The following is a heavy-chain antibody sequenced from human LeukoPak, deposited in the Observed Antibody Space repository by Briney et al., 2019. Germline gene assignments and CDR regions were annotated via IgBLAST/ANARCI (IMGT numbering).Heavy chain of an antibody. J-gene: IGHJ4*02. D-gene: IGHD6-13*01. Sequence: GGSLRLSCAASGFTFSSYWMHWVRQAPGNGLVWVSGINWNGGSTGYADSVKGRFTISRDNAKNSLYLQMNSLRAEDTALYYCARSASYSSSWVDYWGQGTLVTVSS. V-gene: IGHV3-20*04. CDR3: ARSASYSSSWVDY. CDR1: GFTFSSYW. CDR2: INWNGGST.